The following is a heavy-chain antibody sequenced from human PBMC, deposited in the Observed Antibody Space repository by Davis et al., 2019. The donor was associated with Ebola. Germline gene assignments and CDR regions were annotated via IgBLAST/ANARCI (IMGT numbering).Heavy chain of an antibody. Sequence: PSETLSLTCTASGGSISRYYWSWIRQPPEKGLEWIGFIYSSGSTNYNPSLKSRVTISVDTSKNQFSLKLSSVTAADTAVYYCARASYYYDSSGYSPDPYFDYWGQGTLVTVSS. CDR1: GGSISRYY. D-gene: IGHD3-22*01. J-gene: IGHJ4*02. CDR3: ARASYYYDSSGYSPDPYFDY. CDR2: IYSSGST. V-gene: IGHV4-59*01.